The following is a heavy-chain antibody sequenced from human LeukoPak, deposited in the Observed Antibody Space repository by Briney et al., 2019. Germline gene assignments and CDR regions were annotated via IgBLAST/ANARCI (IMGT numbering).Heavy chain of an antibody. CDR3: ARDRSQEFDP. CDR2: ISYDGSNK. J-gene: IGHJ5*02. CDR1: GFTFSSYG. V-gene: IGHV3-30*03. D-gene: IGHD3-10*01. Sequence: PGGSLRLSCAASGFTFSSYGMHWVRQAPGKGLEWVAVISYDGSNKYYADSVKGRFTISRDNAKNSLYLQMNSLRAEDTAVYYCARDRSQEFDPWGQGTLVTVSS.